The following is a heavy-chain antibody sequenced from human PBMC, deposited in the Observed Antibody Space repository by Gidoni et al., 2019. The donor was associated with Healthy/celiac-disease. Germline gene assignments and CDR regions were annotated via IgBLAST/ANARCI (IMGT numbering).Heavy chain of an antibody. V-gene: IGHV4-59*01. CDR2: IYYSGST. CDR3: ARDRWDIAVAGSGWFDP. D-gene: IGHD6-19*01. J-gene: IGHJ5*02. Sequence: QVQLQESGPGLVKPSETLSLTCTVSGGSIRRYYWSWIRQPPGKGLEWIGYIYYSGSTNYNPSLKSRVTISVDTSKNQFSLKLSSVTAADTAVYYCARDRWDIAVAGSGWFDPWGQGTLVTVSS. CDR1: GGSIRRYY.